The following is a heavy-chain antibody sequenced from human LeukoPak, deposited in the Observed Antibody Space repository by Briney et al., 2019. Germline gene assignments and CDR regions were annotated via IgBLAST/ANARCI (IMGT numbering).Heavy chain of an antibody. J-gene: IGHJ4*02. D-gene: IGHD4-11*01. CDR2: IYSGGST. Sequence: GGSMRLSCAASGFTVSSNYMSWVRQAPGRGLEWVSVIYSGGSTYYADSVKGRFTISRDNSKNTLFLQMNSLRAGDTAVYYCARGTVTMVDYWGQGTLVTVSS. CDR3: ARGTVTMVDY. V-gene: IGHV3-66*01. CDR1: GFTVSSNY.